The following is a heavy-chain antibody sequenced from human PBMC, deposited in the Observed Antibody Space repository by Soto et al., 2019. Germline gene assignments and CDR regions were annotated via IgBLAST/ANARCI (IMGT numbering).Heavy chain of an antibody. CDR3: ASPYGSGSYIAY. J-gene: IGHJ4*02. Sequence: SETLSLTCIVSGGPISSTSYYWGWIRQPPGKGLEWIGSLYYSGSTYYNPSLKSRLTISVDTSKNQFSLILRSVTAADTAIYYCASPYGSGSYIAYWGQGTLVTVSS. V-gene: IGHV4-39*01. D-gene: IGHD3-10*01. CDR1: GGPISSTSYY. CDR2: LYYSGST.